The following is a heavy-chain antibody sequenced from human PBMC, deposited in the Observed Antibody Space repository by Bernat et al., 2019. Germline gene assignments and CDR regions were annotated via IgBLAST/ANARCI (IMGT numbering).Heavy chain of an antibody. J-gene: IGHJ5*02. CDR2: IDPCASYT. CDR1: GYSFTTYW. V-gene: IGHV5-10-1*01. D-gene: IGHD2-2*02. Sequence: EVQLVQSGAEVKKPVESLRISCKGSGYSFTTYWISWVRQMPGKGREWMGRIDPCASYTNYIPSCQGHVTISADKTISTAYLQWGSLKASDTAMYYCARHTSLNWFDPWGQGTLVTVSS. CDR3: ARHTSLNWFDP.